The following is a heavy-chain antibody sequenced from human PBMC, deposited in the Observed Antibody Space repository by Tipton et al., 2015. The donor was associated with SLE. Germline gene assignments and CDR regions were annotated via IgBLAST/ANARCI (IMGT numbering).Heavy chain of an antibody. Sequence: TLSLTCTVSGGSISSGSHYWSWIRKPAGKGLEWIGHIYTSGSTNYNPSLKSRVTISVDTSKNQFSLKLSSVTAADTAVYYCARNLAWDVWGQGTTVTVSS. J-gene: IGHJ6*02. CDR3: ARNLAWDV. D-gene: IGHD3-3*02. CDR2: IYTSGST. CDR1: GGSISSGSHY. V-gene: IGHV4-61*09.